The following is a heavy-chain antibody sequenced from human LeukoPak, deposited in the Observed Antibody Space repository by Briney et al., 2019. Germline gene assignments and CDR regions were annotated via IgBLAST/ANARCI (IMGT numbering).Heavy chain of an antibody. Sequence: SETLSLTCTVSGGSISSYYWSWIRQPPGKGLEWIGYIYYSGSTNYNSSFKSRVTISIDTSKNQFSLRLSSVTAADTAVYYCARGPLTVTRGFDPWGQGTLVTVSS. V-gene: IGHV4-59*12. D-gene: IGHD4-17*01. J-gene: IGHJ5*02. CDR3: ARGPLTVTRGFDP. CDR1: GGSISSYY. CDR2: IYYSGST.